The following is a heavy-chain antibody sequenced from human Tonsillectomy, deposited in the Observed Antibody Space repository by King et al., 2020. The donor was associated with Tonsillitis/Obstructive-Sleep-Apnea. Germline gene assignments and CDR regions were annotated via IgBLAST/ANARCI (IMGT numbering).Heavy chain of an antibody. CDR2: IRSKPYGGTT. CDR3: TRSLESNYYGMDV. CDR1: GFGFGDYA. J-gene: IGHJ6*02. D-gene: IGHD5/OR15-5a*01. Sequence: VQLVESGGGLVQPGRSLILSCPASGFGFGDYAMNWVRQAPGKGLEWVGFIRSKPYGGTTKYAASVKGRFTISRDDSKSIAYLQMNSLKSEDTAVYYCTRSLESNYYGMDVWGQGTTVTVSS. V-gene: IGHV3-49*04.